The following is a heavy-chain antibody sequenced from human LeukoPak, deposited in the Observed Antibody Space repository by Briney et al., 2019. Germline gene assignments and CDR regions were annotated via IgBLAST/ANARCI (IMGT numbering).Heavy chain of an antibody. D-gene: IGHD2-15*01. Sequence: VASVKVSCKASGYTFTSYGISWVRQAPGQGLEWMGWISAYNGNTNYAQKLQGRVTMTTDTSTSTAYMELTSLRSDDTAVYYCARDRCSGGSCYEVDYWGQGTLVTVSS. CDR2: ISAYNGNT. V-gene: IGHV1-18*01. CDR1: GYTFTSYG. CDR3: ARDRCSGGSCYEVDY. J-gene: IGHJ4*02.